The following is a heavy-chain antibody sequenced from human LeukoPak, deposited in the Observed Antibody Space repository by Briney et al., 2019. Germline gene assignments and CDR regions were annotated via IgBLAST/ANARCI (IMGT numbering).Heavy chain of an antibody. J-gene: IGHJ4*02. D-gene: IGHD3-10*01. CDR2: IKQDGSQK. CDR3: ARGPSGSGEYYFDY. V-gene: IGHV3-7*01. Sequence: PGGSLRLSCTASRFTFSSYWMNWVRQAPGKGLEWVANIKQDGSQKYYVDSVKGRFTISRDNAKNSLYLQMNSLRAEDAAVYYCARGPSGSGEYYFDYWGQGTLVTVSS. CDR1: RFTFSSYW.